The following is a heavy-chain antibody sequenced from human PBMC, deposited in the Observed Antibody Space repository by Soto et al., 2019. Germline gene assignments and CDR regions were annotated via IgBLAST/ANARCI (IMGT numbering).Heavy chain of an antibody. V-gene: IGHV3-21*01. CDR2: ITSNSSYK. J-gene: IGHJ4*02. CDR3: AKPREYYFDY. Sequence: PGGSLRLSCAASGFTFSSYSMNWVRQAPGKGLEWVSSITSNSSYKYYADSVKGRFTISRDNSKNTLYLQMNSLRAEDTAVYYCAKPREYYFDYWGQGTLVTVS. CDR1: GFTFSSYS.